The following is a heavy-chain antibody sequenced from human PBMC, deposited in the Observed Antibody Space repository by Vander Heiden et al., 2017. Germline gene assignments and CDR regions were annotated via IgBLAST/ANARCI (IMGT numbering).Heavy chain of an antibody. J-gene: IGHJ5*02. CDR3: TRDAGTYNWLDP. V-gene: IGHV3-73*02. CDR2: TGTKDQSYAT. Sequence: EVQLVESGGGLVQPGGSLKLSCAASGFPFTDYAIPWVRQPSGKGLEWVGRTGTKDQSYATSYAASVKGRFTISRDHSDNTAYLQMISLTTEDTAVYYCTRDAGTYNWLDPWGQGTLVTVSS. CDR1: GFPFTDYA.